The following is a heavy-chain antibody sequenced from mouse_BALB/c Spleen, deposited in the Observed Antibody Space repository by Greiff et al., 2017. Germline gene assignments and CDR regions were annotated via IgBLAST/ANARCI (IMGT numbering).Heavy chain of an antibody. J-gene: IGHJ4*01. Sequence: EVQLVESGGGLVKPGGSLKLSCAASGFTFSSYAMSWVRQSPEKRLEWVAEISSGGSYTYYPDTVTGRFTISRDNAKNTLYLEMSSLRSEDTAMYYCAKYYYGSRGGAMDYWGQGTSVTVSS. D-gene: IGHD1-1*01. V-gene: IGHV5-9-4*01. CDR3: AKYYYGSRGGAMDY. CDR2: ISSGGSYT. CDR1: GFTFSSYA.